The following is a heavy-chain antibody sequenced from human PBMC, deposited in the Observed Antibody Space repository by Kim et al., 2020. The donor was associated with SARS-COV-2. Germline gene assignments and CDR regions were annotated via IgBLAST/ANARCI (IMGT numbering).Heavy chain of an antibody. CDR3: ARGLHGATMYFDN. CDR2: SKSDGNIT. Sequence: GGSLRLSCAASGFTLSSYWLHWVRQAPGKGLVWVSRSKSDGNITTYADSVKSRFTMSRDNAENTLYLQMNSLRVEDTAVYFCARGLHGATMYFDNWGQGT. D-gene: IGHD5-12*01. CDR1: GFTLSSYW. V-gene: IGHV3-74*01. J-gene: IGHJ4*02.